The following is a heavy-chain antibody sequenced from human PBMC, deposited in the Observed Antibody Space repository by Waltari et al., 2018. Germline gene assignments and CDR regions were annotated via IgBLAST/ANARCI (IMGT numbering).Heavy chain of an antibody. CDR3: ASGYH. CDR2: IWYAGSNK. CDR1: GFTFSSYG. D-gene: IGHD3-10*01. V-gene: IGHV3-33*08. J-gene: IGHJ5*02. Sequence: QVQLVESGGGVVQPGRSLRLSCADSGFTFSSYGIHWVRQAPGKGLEWVAVIWYAGSNKYYADSVKGRFTISRDNSKTTLYLQMNSLRAEDTAMYYCASGYHWGQGTLVTVSS.